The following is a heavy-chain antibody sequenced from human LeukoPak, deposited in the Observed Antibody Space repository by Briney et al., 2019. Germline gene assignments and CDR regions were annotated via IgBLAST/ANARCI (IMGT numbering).Heavy chain of an antibody. Sequence: GGSLRLSCVASGFTFSNYAMHWVRQAPGKGLEWVSGIKWDGGRTGYADSVKGRFTISRDNAKNSVYLQMNSLRAEDTALYCCARGSGSSWYFYFDYWGQGTLVTVSS. CDR2: IKWDGGRT. D-gene: IGHD6-13*01. J-gene: IGHJ4*02. V-gene: IGHV3-20*04. CDR1: GFTFSNYA. CDR3: ARGSGSSWYFYFDY.